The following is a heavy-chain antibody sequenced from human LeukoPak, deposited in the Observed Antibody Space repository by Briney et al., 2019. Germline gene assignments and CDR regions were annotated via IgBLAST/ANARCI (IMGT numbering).Heavy chain of an antibody. J-gene: IGHJ3*02. CDR3: AKDLGYSSSSGSYAFDI. Sequence: GGSLRLSCAASGFDFNDFAMTWVRQAPGKGLEWVSSMSGSGDTTEYAASVKGRFTISRDNSKNTLYVEMNSLRAEDTAVYYCAKDLGYSSSSGSYAFDIWGHGTMVTVSS. D-gene: IGHD6-6*01. CDR1: GFDFNDFA. V-gene: IGHV3-23*01. CDR2: MSGSGDTT.